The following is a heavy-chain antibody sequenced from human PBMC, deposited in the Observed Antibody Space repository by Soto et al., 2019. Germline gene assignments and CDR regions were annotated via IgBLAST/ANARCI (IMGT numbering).Heavy chain of an antibody. CDR1: DFAFNGAW. J-gene: IGHJ4*02. CDR3: TTDGHFDY. Sequence: EVQLVESGGGLVKPGGSLRLSCAASDFAFNGAWMSWVRQAPGKGLEWVGRIKSKTDGETTDYTAPVKGRFTISRDDSRKTLFLHMSSLKTEDTAVYYCTTDGHFDYWGQGTLVTVSS. V-gene: IGHV3-15*01. CDR2: IKSKTDGETT.